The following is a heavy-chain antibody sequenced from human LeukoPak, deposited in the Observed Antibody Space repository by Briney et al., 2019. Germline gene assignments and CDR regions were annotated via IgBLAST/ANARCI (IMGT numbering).Heavy chain of an antibody. Sequence: GGSLRLSCAASGFAFSDYYMSWIRQAPGKGLEWLSYISSTSSFANYADSVKGRFTISRDNAKNSLYLQMNSLRAEDTAVYYCARGTAAGRREFNFDYWGQGTLVTVSS. CDR2: ISSTSSFA. CDR3: ARGTAAGRREFNFDY. V-gene: IGHV3-11*05. D-gene: IGHD6-13*01. CDR1: GFAFSDYY. J-gene: IGHJ4*02.